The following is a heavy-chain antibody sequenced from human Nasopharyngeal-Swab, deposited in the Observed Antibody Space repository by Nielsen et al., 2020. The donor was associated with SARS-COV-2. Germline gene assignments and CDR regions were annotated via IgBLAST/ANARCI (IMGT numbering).Heavy chain of an antibody. CDR3: AKDQWPRYDILTGWNGMDV. D-gene: IGHD3-9*01. V-gene: IGHV3-30*18. Sequence: GESLKISCVASGYSFRTYGMSWVRQAPGKGLEWVATISYEGRIKYYGDSVEGRFTISRDNSKNTLYLEMNRLRPEDTAIYSCAKDQWPRYDILTGWNGMDVWGQGTTVIVSS. J-gene: IGHJ6*02. CDR1: GYSFRTYG. CDR2: ISYEGRIK.